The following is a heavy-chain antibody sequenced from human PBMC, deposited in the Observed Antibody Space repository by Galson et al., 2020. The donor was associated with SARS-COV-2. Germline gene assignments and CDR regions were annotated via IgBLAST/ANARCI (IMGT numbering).Heavy chain of an antibody. Sequence: GGSLRLSCAASGFTFSKSRMHWVRQAPGKGLEWVSRINAAGNSPTYADSVKGRFTVSRDNAKNTLFLQLNSLRAEDTAVYYCARDQGPLYYYTMDVWGKGTTVTVSS. CDR2: INAAGNSP. CDR3: ARDQGPLYYYTMDV. V-gene: IGHV3-74*01. CDR1: GFTFSKSR. D-gene: IGHD2-2*02. J-gene: IGHJ6*03.